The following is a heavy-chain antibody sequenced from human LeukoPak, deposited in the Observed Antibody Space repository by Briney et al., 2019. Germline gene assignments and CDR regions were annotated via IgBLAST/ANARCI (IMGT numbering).Heavy chain of an antibody. CDR2: INHSGST. CDR1: GGSFSGYY. V-gene: IGHV4-34*01. D-gene: IGHD4-11*01. J-gene: IGHJ4*02. CDR3: ARTTMTTVTTGYDY. Sequence: KDLETLSLTCAVYGGSFSGYYWRWIRQPPGKGLEWIGEINHSGSTNYNPSLKSRVTISVDTSKNQFSLKLSSVTAADTAVYYCARTTMTTVTTGYDYWGQGTLVTVSS.